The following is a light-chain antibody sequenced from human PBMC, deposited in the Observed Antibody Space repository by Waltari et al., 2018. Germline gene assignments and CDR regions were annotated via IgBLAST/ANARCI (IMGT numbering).Light chain of an antibody. CDR2: KTS. CDR1: QSVRTY. J-gene: IGKJ1*01. CDR3: QQYNTYSWT. V-gene: IGKV1-5*03. Sequence: DIQMTQSPSTLSASVGDRVTITCRASQSVRTYLAWYQQKPGNAPKLLIYKTSTLESGVPSRFSGGGAGTEFTLTISSLQPDDFGTYYCQQYNTYSWTFGQVTEVDIK.